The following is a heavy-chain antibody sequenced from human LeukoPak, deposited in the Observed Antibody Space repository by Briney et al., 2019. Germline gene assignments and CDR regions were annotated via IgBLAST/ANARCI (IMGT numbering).Heavy chain of an antibody. CDR2: ISYDGSNK. CDR3: ARDTDDYVWGSYRPTP. D-gene: IGHD3-16*02. V-gene: IGHV3-30*03. CDR1: GFTFSSYG. J-gene: IGHJ5*02. Sequence: GGSLRLSCAASGFTFSSYGMHWVRQAPGKGLEWVAVISYDGSNKYYADSVKGRFTISRDNAKNSLYLQMNSLRDEDTAVYYCARDTDDYVWGSYRPTPWGQGTLVTVSS.